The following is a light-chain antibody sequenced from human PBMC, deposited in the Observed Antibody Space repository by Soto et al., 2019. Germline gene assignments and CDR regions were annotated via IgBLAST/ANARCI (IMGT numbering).Light chain of an antibody. CDR1: QSISSW. Sequence: DIQMTQSPSTRSSSVVYIVTVTCRASQSISSWLAWYQQKPGKAPKLLIYDASSLESGVPSRFSGSGSGTEFTLTISSLQPDDFATYYCQQYNSYITFGQGTRLEIK. CDR2: DAS. CDR3: QQYNSYIT. J-gene: IGKJ5*01. V-gene: IGKV1-5*01.